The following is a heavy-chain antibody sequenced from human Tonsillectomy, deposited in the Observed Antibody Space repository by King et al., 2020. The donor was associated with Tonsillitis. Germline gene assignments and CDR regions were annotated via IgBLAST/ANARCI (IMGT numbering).Heavy chain of an antibody. J-gene: IGHJ4*02. Sequence: VQLVESGGGLVQPGGFLKLSCAASGFTFSGSAMHWVRQASGKGLEWVGRIRSKANSYATAYAASVKGRFTISRDDSKNTAYLQMNSLKTDDTAVYYCTKSGNCGGDCYYDYWGQGTLVTVSS. D-gene: IGHD2-21*02. V-gene: IGHV3-73*02. CDR3: TKSGNCGGDCYYDY. CDR1: GFTFSGSA. CDR2: IRSKANSYAT.